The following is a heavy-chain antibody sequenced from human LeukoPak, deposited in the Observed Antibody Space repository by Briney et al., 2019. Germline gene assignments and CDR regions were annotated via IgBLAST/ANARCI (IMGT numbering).Heavy chain of an antibody. CDR1: RCTFSDYY. J-gene: IGHJ1*01. CDR3: ARDRLQLADCSNTRCPRTEYFQH. V-gene: IGHV3-11*01. CDR2: INSSGSTI. Sequence: PGGSLRVSCAASRCTFSDYYLSSIRPPQGKGLEWVSYINSSGSTIYYADSVKGQLTISRYNAKNSLYLQMNSLRAEDTAVYYCARDRLQLADCSNTRCPRTEYFQHWGQGTLVTVSS. D-gene: IGHD2-2*01.